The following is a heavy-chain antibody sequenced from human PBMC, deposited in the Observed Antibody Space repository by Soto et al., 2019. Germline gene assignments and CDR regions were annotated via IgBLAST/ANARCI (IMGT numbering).Heavy chain of an antibody. CDR3: ARDGINWGFDY. V-gene: IGHV3-33*01. Sequence: QVQLVESGGGVVQPGRSLRLSCAASGFTFSRNGMHWVRQAPGKGLEWVAVIWKDGSNEGYADSVKGRFTISRDNSKNTLQLQMNSLRAEATAVYYCARDGINWGFDYWGQGTLVTVSS. D-gene: IGHD7-27*01. CDR2: IWKDGSNE. CDR1: GFTFSRNG. J-gene: IGHJ4*02.